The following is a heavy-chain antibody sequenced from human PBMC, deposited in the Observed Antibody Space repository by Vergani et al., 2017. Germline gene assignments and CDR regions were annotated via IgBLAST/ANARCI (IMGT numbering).Heavy chain of an antibody. Sequence: QVQLVQSGAEVKKPGASVKVSCKASGYTFTGYYMHWVRQAPGQGLEWMGWINPNSGGTNYAQKFQGRVTMTRDTSISTAYMERSRLRSDDTAVYYCARDGYYGSGSYIGYGMDVWGQGTTVTVSS. CDR2: INPNSGGT. J-gene: IGHJ6*02. D-gene: IGHD3-10*01. CDR3: ARDGYYGSGSYIGYGMDV. CDR1: GYTFTGYY. V-gene: IGHV1-2*02.